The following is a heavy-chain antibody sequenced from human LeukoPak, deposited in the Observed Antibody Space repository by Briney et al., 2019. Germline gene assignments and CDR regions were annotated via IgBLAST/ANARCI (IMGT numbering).Heavy chain of an antibody. CDR3: AKGLWFGATRDQY. CDR1: GFTFSSYG. D-gene: IGHD3-10*01. CDR2: ISGSGGST. J-gene: IGHJ4*02. V-gene: IGHV3-23*01. Sequence: GGSLRLSCAASGFTFSSYGMSWVRQAPGKGLEWVSGISGSGGSTFNADSVKGRFTISRDNSKNTLYLQMNSLRAEDTAVYYCAKGLWFGATRDQYWGQGTLVTVSS.